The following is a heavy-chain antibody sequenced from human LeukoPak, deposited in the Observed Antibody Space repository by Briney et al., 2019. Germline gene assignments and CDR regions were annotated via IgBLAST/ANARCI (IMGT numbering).Heavy chain of an antibody. D-gene: IGHD3-22*01. V-gene: IGHV1-18*01. J-gene: IGHJ6*03. CDR1: GYTFTSSG. CDR3: ARGPGGRRGYYPLEDSYYYYYMDV. Sequence: ASVKLFCNASGYTFTSSGISGARHARGQGLEWMGWISAHKDNTNYAQKLQDRVTITGETSTRTPYMELRSLICDDTAVYYCARGPGGRRGYYPLEDSYYYYYMDVWGKGTTVTVSS. CDR2: ISAHKDNT.